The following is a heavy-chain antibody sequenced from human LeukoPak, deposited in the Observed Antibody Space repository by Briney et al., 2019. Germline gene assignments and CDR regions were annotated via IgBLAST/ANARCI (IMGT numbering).Heavy chain of an antibody. Sequence: SXXXQAPXXXLEWVXAISGSGGSTYYADSVKGRFTISRDNSKNTLYLQMNSLRAEDTAVYYCAKDSNYYDSSGYYHTDYWGQGTLVTVSS. D-gene: IGHD3-22*01. J-gene: IGHJ4*02. CDR2: ISGSGGST. V-gene: IGHV3-23*01. CDR3: AKDSNYYDSSGYYHTDY.